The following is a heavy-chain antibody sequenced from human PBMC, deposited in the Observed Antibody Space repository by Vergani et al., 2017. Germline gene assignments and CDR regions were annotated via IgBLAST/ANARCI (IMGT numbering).Heavy chain of an antibody. CDR2: LYYSGSN. J-gene: IGHJ4*02. Sequence: QLQLQESGPGLVKPSETLSLTCTVSGGSISSGGYYWSWIRQHPGKGLEWIGYLYYSGSNYYNPSLKSRVTISVDTSKNQFSLKLSSVTAADTAVYYCAQYGAGIYYRGAIYWGQGTLVTVSS. V-gene: IGHV4-31*03. D-gene: IGHD3-10*01. CDR3: AQYGAGIYYRGAIY. CDR1: GGSISSGGYY.